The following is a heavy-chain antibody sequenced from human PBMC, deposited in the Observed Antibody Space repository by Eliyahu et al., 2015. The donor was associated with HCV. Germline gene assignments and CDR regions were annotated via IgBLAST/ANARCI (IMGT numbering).Heavy chain of an antibody. CDR2: ISYDGSNK. J-gene: IGHJ6*02. CDR3: AKDLDGDSGYSSGWATYYYYGMDV. V-gene: IGHV3-30*18. CDR1: GFTFXXXG. Sequence: QVQLVESGGGVVQPGRSLXLSCAASGFTFXXXGXPWVRXXPGKGLEGVAVISYDGSNKYYADSVKGRFTISRDNSKNTLYLQMNSLRAEDTAVYYCAKDLDGDSGYSSGWATYYYYGMDVWGQGTTVTVSS. D-gene: IGHD6-19*01.